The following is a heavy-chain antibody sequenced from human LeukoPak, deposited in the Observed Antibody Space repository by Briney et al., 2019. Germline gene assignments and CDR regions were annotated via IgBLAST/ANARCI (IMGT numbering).Heavy chain of an antibody. CDR1: GFTFSSYA. CDR3: AREDYDILTGYYYYGMDV. CDR2: ISYDGSNK. Sequence: GGSLRLSCAASGFTFSSYAMHWVRQAPGKGLEWVAVISYDGSNKYYADSVKGRFTISRDNSKNTMYLQMNRLRAEDTAVYYCAREDYDILTGYYYYGMDVWGKGTTVTVSS. J-gene: IGHJ6*04. D-gene: IGHD3-9*01. V-gene: IGHV3-30*04.